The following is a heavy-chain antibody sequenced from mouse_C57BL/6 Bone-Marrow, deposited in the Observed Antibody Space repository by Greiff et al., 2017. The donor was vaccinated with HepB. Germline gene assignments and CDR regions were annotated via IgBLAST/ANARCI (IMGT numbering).Heavy chain of an antibody. Sequence: QVQLQQSGPELVKPGASVKISCKASGYAFSSSWMNWVKQRPGKGLEWIGRIYPGDGDTNYNGKFKGTATLTADKSSSTAYMQLSSLTSEDSAVYFCASDWDDFDYWGQGTTLTVSS. D-gene: IGHD4-1*01. J-gene: IGHJ2*01. CDR2: IYPGDGDT. CDR1: GYAFSSSW. V-gene: IGHV1-82*01. CDR3: ASDWDDFDY.